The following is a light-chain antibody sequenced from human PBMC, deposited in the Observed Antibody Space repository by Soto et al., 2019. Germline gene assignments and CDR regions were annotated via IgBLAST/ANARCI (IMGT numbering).Light chain of an antibody. CDR3: QQRSKWFLT. Sequence: EIVLTQSPSTLSLSPGERATLSCRASQSVSSYLAWYQQKPGQAPRLLIYDASNRATGIPAKFSGSGSGTDFTLTISSLEPEDFAVYYCQQRSKWFLTFGGGTKV. CDR2: DAS. V-gene: IGKV3-11*01. J-gene: IGKJ4*01. CDR1: QSVSSY.